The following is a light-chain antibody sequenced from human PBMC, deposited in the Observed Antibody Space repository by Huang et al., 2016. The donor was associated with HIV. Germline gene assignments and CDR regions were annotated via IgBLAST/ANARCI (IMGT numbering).Light chain of an antibody. CDR3: QKYDSAPLT. V-gene: IGKV1-27*01. CDR2: DAS. CDR1: QGISNS. J-gene: IGKJ4*01. Sequence: DIQMTQSPSSLSASVGARVTITCRASQGISNSLAWYQQKPGKVPRLLIYDASTLQSGVPSRFSGSRSGRDFSLTIGSRQPEDVATYYCQKYDSAPLTFGGGTKVEI.